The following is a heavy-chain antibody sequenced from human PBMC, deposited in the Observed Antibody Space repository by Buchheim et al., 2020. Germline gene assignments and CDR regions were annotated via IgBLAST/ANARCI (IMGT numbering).Heavy chain of an antibody. V-gene: IGHV4-31*03. CDR3: ARDKRVVITTPPYYYYYGMDV. CDR2: IYYSGST. J-gene: IGHJ6*02. CDR1: GGSISSGGYY. Sequence: QVQLQESGPGLVKPSQTLSLTCTVSGGSISSGGYYWSWIRQHPGKGLEWIGYIYYSGSTYYNPSLTSRVTISVDTSKNQFSLKLSSVTAADTAVYYCARDKRVVITTPPYYYYYGMDVWGQGTT. D-gene: IGHD3-22*01.